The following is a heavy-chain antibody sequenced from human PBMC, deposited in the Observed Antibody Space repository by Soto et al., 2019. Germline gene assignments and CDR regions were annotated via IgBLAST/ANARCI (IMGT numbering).Heavy chain of an antibody. V-gene: IGHV1-18*01. CDR2: INVYNGNT. D-gene: IGHD3-10*01. J-gene: IGHJ5*02. Sequence: QVQLVQSGGEVKKPGASVKVSCKASGYTFTNYGISWVRQAPGQGLEGMGWINVYNGNTKYAQKVQGRVTMTTDTSTSTDYMERRTLRSHDTAVYYCARGVGSGSYYNQYTWFDPWGQGTLVTVSS. CDR3: ARGVGSGSYYNQYTWFDP. CDR1: GYTFTNYG.